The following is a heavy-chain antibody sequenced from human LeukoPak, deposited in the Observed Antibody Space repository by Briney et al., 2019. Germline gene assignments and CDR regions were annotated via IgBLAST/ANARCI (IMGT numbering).Heavy chain of an antibody. J-gene: IGHJ4*02. CDR2: INPNSGGT. D-gene: IGHD6-13*01. Sequence: GVSVKVSCKASGYTFTGYYMHWVRQAPGQGLEWMGWINPNSGGTNYAQKFQGRVTMTRDTSISTAYMELSRLRSDDTAVYYCAKGDSSSVPQKGPDYWGQGTLVTVSS. CDR3: AKGDSSSVPQKGPDY. CDR1: GYTFTGYY. V-gene: IGHV1-2*02.